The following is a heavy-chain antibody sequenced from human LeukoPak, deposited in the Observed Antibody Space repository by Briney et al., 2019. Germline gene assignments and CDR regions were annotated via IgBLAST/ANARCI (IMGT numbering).Heavy chain of an antibody. V-gene: IGHV3-30*03. Sequence: RGSLRLSCTASGISLNRFAIHWVRQAPGKGLEWVTVISYDGSNEYYTDSVRGRFTISRDNSKNTVYLQMNSLRSEDTAVYYCAFRGYPQDYYYGMDVWGQGTTVTVSS. CDR1: GISLNRFA. CDR2: ISYDGSNE. J-gene: IGHJ6*02. D-gene: IGHD5-18*01. CDR3: AFRGYPQDYYYGMDV.